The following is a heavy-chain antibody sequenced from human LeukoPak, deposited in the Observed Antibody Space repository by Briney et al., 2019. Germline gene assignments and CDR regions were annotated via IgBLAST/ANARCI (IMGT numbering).Heavy chain of an antibody. D-gene: IGHD4-17*01. CDR3: TRQSGTVTPIDY. J-gene: IGHJ4*02. V-gene: IGHV4-34*01. CDR2: ISHSGIT. Sequence: ETLSLTCAVSSASLSVYSWGWIRQPPGKGLEWVGEISHSGITNYNASLKSRVTISLKKSEIQFSLMLSSVTAADTAVYYCTRQSGTVTPIDYWSQGTLVTVSS. CDR1: SASLSVYS.